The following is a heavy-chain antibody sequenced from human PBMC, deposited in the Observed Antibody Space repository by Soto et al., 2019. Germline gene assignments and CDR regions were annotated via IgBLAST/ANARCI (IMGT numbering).Heavy chain of an antibody. CDR1: GGSISSYY. Sequence: PSETLSLTCTVSGGSISSYYWSWIRQPPGKGLEWIGYIYYSGSTNYNPSLKSRVTISVDTSKNQFSLKLSSVTAADTAVYYCARIGYCSGGSGYEDYYYYYYMDVWGKGTTVTVSS. V-gene: IGHV4-59*01. J-gene: IGHJ6*03. CDR3: ARIGYCSGGSGYEDYYYYYYMDV. CDR2: IYYSGST. D-gene: IGHD2-15*01.